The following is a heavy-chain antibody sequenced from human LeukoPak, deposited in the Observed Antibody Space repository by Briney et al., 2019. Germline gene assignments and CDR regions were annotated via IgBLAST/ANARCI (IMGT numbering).Heavy chain of an antibody. V-gene: IGHV1-2*04. Sequence: GASVKVSCKASGYTFTGYYMHWVRQAPGQGLEWMGWINPNSGSTNYAQKFQGWVTMTRDTSISTAYMELSRLRSDDTAVYYCARGPRLVDFDYWGQGTLVTVSS. CDR3: ARGPRLVDFDY. D-gene: IGHD6-19*01. CDR2: INPNSGST. CDR1: GYTFTGYY. J-gene: IGHJ4*02.